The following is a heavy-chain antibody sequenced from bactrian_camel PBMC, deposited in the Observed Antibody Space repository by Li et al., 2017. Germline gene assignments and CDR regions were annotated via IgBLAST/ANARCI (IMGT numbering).Heavy chain of an antibody. CDR2: IYTRDHSS. CDR1: GYKYNSNC. D-gene: IGHD5*01. Sequence: HVQLVESGGGSVQAGGSLRLSCAVRGYKYNSNCMAWFRQAPGKEREGVALIYTRDHSSYYLDSVKGRFTISLDNAKNTLYLEMNSLRPEDTAMYYCAASLGKTYCHAAFFLTRARPNFGYMGQGTQVTVS. J-gene: IGHJ4*01. V-gene: IGHV3S63*01.